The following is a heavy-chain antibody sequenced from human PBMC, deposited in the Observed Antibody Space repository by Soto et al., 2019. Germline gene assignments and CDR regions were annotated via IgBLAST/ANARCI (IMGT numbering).Heavy chain of an antibody. CDR2: IYYTGTT. V-gene: IGHV4-59*08. CDR1: GGSIRDYY. J-gene: IGHJ4*02. Sequence: SETLSLTCTVSGGSIRDYYWSWIRQPPGKGLEWIGYIYYTGTTTYNPSLKSRLTISEDTSKNQFSLKLMSVTSADTAVYYCARLGGYYQAFDNWGQGTLVTVSS. D-gene: IGHD3-22*01. CDR3: ARLGGYYQAFDN.